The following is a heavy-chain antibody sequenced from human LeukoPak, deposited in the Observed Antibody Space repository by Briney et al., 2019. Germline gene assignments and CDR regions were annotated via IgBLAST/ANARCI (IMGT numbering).Heavy chain of an antibody. D-gene: IGHD2-15*01. CDR2: IYYSGST. J-gene: IGHJ6*02. V-gene: IGHV4-59*01. Sequence: SETLSLTCTVSGGSISSYYWSWIRQPPGKGLEWIGYIYYSGSTNYNPSLKSRVTISVDTSKNQFSLKLSSVTAADTAVYYCARTPPYCSGGSCYSAIRNYYYGMDVWGQGTTVIVSS. CDR3: ARTPPYCSGGSCYSAIRNYYYGMDV. CDR1: GGSISSYY.